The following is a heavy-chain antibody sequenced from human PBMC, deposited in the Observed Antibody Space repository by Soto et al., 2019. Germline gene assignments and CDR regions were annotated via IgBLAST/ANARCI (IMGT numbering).Heavy chain of an antibody. CDR1: GGSISSYY. CDR3: ARIIGGYYYMDV. V-gene: IGHV4-59*08. D-gene: IGHD2-15*01. CDR2: IYYSGST. J-gene: IGHJ6*03. Sequence: SETLSLTCTVSGGSISSYYWSWIRQPPGKGLEWIGYIYYSGSTNYNPSLKSRVTISVDTSKNQFSLKLSSVTAADTAVYYCARIIGGYYYMDVWGKGTTVTVSS.